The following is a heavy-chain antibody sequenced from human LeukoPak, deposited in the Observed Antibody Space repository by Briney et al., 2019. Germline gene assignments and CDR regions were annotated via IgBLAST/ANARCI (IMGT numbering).Heavy chain of an antibody. D-gene: IGHD1-26*01. Sequence: GGSLRLSCAASGFTVSSNYMSWVRQAPGKGLEWVSVIYSGGSTYYADFVKGRFTISRDNSKNTLYLQMNSLRAEDTAVYYCAREGGGSFGRSYYFDYWGQGTLVTVSS. CDR2: IYSGGST. CDR3: AREGGGSFGRSYYFDY. CDR1: GFTVSSNY. J-gene: IGHJ4*02. V-gene: IGHV3-53*01.